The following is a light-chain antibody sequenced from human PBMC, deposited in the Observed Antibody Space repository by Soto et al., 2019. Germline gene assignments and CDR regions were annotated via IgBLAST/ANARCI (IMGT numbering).Light chain of an antibody. CDR3: SSTAGNNYWM. CDR1: SNDVGAHDY. Sequence: QSVLTQPTSASGSPGQSVTISCTGTSNDVGAHDYVSWYQQHPAKAPRLIIYEVTKRHSGVPDRFSGSKSSNTDSLSVDGLKVEDEGDYYCSSTAGNNYWMFGGGIQLTVL. V-gene: IGLV2-8*01. J-gene: IGLJ3*02. CDR2: EVT.